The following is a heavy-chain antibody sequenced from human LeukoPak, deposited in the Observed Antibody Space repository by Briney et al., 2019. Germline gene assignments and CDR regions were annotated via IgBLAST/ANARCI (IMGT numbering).Heavy chain of an antibody. J-gene: IGHJ4*02. CDR2: ISGSSSNT. CDR3: TTGDDYGDYIDY. V-gene: IGHV3-23*01. D-gene: IGHD4-17*01. Sequence: PGGSLRLSCAASGFTFSSYAMSWVRQAPGKGLEWVSGISGSSSNTYYADSMKGRFTISRDNSKNTLYLQMNSQRAEDTAVYYCTTGDDYGDYIDYWGQGTLVTVSS. CDR1: GFTFSSYA.